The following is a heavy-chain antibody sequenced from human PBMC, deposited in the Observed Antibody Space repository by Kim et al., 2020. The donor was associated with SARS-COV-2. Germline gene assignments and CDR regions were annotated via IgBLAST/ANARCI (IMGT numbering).Heavy chain of an antibody. D-gene: IGHD5-18*01. CDR2: ST. Sequence: STYYNPSLKSRVTISVDTSKNQFSLKLSSVTAADTAVYYCARGTALMDVWGQGTTVTVSS. J-gene: IGHJ6*02. CDR3: ARGTALMDV. V-gene: IGHV4-31*02.